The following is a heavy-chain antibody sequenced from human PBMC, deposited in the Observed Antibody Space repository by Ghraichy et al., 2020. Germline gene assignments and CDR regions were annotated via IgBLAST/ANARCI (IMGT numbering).Heavy chain of an antibody. CDR2: INHSGST. CDR3: ARRARYSSSWYLWYFDY. Sequence: SETLSLTCTVYGGSFSGYYWSWIRQPPGKRLEWIGEINHSGSTNYNPSLKSRVTISVDTSKNQFSLKLSSVTAADTAVYYCARRARYSSSWYLWYFDYWGQGTLVTVSS. J-gene: IGHJ4*02. V-gene: IGHV4-34*01. D-gene: IGHD6-13*01. CDR1: GGSFSGYY.